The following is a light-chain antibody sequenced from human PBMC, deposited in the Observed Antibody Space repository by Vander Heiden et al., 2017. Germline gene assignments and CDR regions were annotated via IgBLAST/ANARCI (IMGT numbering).Light chain of an antibody. V-gene: IGLV1-40*01. CDR3: QSYDSSLSGHV. CDR2: GNS. CDR1: SPNSGAGYD. Sequence: QSVLTQPPSVSGAPGQRVTISCTGSSPNSGAGYDVHWCQQLPGTAPKLLIYGNSNRPSGVPDRFSGSKSGTSASLAITGLQAEDEADYYCQSYDSSLSGHVFGTGTKVTVL. J-gene: IGLJ1*01.